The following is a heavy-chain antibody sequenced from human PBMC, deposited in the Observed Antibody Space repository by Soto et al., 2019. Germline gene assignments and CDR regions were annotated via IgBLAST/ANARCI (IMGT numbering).Heavy chain of an antibody. CDR2: IIPILGIA. J-gene: IGHJ6*02. CDR3: ARDSGIAVAGNYYYYGMDV. CDR1: GGTFSSYT. D-gene: IGHD6-19*01. Sequence: SVKVSCKASGGTFSSYTISWVRQAPGQGLEWMGRIIPILGIANYAQKFQGRVTITADKSTSTAYMELSSLRSEDTAVYYCARDSGIAVAGNYYYYGMDVWGQGTTVTVSS. V-gene: IGHV1-69*04.